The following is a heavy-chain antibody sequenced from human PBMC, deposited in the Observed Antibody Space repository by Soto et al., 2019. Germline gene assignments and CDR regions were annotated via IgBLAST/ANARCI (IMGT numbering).Heavy chain of an antibody. V-gene: IGHV1-69*01. CDR2: IIPIFGTA. J-gene: IGHJ4*02. D-gene: IGHD4-17*01. Sequence: QVQLVQSGAEVKKPGSSVKVSCKASGGTFSSYAISWVRQAPGQGLEWMGGIIPIFGTANYAQKFQGRVTMTADESTSRAYRGRSGLRCEGTGVYYGARDRSGGDYAGGAGYFDYWGQGTLVTVSS. CDR1: GGTFSSYA. CDR3: ARDRSGGDYAGGAGYFDY.